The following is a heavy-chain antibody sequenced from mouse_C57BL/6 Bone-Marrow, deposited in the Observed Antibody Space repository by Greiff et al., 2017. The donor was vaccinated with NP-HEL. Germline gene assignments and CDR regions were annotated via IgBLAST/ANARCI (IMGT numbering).Heavy chain of an antibody. J-gene: IGHJ3*01. CDR1: GFNIKDDY. V-gene: IGHV1-64*01. Sequence: QVQLQQSGAELVRPGASVKLSCTASGFNIKDDYMHWVKQRPGQGLEWIGMIHPNSGSTNYNEKFKSKATLTVDNSSSTAYMQLSSLTSEDSAVYYCARWTFFAYWGQGTLVTVSA. CDR3: ARWTFFAY. CDR2: IHPNSGST.